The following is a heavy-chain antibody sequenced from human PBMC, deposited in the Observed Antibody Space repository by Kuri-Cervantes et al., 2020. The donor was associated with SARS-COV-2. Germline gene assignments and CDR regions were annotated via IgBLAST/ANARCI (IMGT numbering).Heavy chain of an antibody. CDR2: IHYSGNT. V-gene: IGHV4-39*01. CDR1: GGSISSPNYY. D-gene: IGHD3-22*01. J-gene: IGHJ4*02. Sequence: SETLSLTCTVSGGSISSPNYYWGWIRQPPGKGLEWIGSIHYSGNTHYSPSRKSRVTISVDTSKNQFSLKLNSVTAADTAVYYCVRHFGYSYDSGGPGSYYFDYWGQGTLVTVSS. CDR3: VRHFGYSYDSGGPGSYYFDY.